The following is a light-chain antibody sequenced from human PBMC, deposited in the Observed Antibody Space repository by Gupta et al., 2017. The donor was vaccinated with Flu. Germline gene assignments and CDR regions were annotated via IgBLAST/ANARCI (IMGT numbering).Light chain of an antibody. V-gene: IGLV2-23*02. Sequence: QSALTQPASVSGSPGQSSTVSCTGTSSDVGAYNHVSWYQQYPGKAPKVIMYEVSKRPSGVSNRFSGSKSGNTASLTISGLQAEDEADYYCCSHAGSTFWVFGGGTKLTVL. CDR1: SSDVGAYNH. CDR3: CSHAGSTFWV. J-gene: IGLJ3*02. CDR2: EVS.